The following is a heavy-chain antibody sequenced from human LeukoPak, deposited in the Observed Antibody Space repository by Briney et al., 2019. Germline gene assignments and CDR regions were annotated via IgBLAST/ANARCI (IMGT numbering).Heavy chain of an antibody. Sequence: GGSLRLSCAASGFTSSSYSMNWVRQAPGKRLEWVSYISASSTTIYYADSVKGRFTISRDNSKNTLYLQVNSLRAEDTAVYYCARRGDGGRSFDYWGQGTLVTVSS. CDR1: GFTSSSYS. V-gene: IGHV3-48*01. CDR2: ISASSTTI. D-gene: IGHD4-23*01. J-gene: IGHJ4*02. CDR3: ARRGDGGRSFDY.